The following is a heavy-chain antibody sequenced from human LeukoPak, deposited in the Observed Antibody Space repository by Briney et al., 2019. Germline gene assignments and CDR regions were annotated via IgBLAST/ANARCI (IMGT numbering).Heavy chain of an antibody. Sequence: ASVTVSCKASGYTFTSFYIHWVRQAPGQGLEWMGISNPSAGSTSYAQKFQDRVTVTRDTSTSTVYMELSSLRSEDTAVYYCARDLQTTVVTPDFYFDFWGQGALVTVSS. CDR2: SNPSAGST. V-gene: IGHV1-46*01. J-gene: IGHJ4*02. CDR1: GYTFTSFY. D-gene: IGHD4-23*01. CDR3: ARDLQTTVVTPDFYFDF.